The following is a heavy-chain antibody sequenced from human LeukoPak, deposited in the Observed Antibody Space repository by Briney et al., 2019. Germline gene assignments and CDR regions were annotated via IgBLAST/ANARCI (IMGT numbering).Heavy chain of an antibody. D-gene: IGHD5-12*01. V-gene: IGHV1-46*01. J-gene: IGHJ4*02. Sequence: ASVKVSCTTSGYTFSNFHMHWVRQAPGQGLEWVGITYPSGVGTKFAQKLQGRVTITSDASPRTFFMEMSSLTPDEKAVYYCARDRRVVATIHFDHWGKGTLVTASS. CDR2: TYPSGVGT. CDR3: ARDRRVVATIHFDH. CDR1: GYTFSNFH.